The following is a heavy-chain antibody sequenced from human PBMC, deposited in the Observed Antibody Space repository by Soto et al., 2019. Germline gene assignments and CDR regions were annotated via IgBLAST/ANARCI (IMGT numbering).Heavy chain of an antibody. J-gene: IGHJ6*02. V-gene: IGHV3-23*01. D-gene: IGHD6-13*01. CDR2: ISGSGDST. CDR1: GFTFSSYA. Sequence: EVQLLESGGGLVQPGGSPRLSCAASGFTFSSYAMSWVRQAPGKGLEWVSVISGSGDSTYYPDSVRGRFTISRDNSKNTLYLQMNSLRAEDTAVYYCAKDRDGAAAGPTKFYGMDVWGQGTTVTVSS. CDR3: AKDRDGAAAGPTKFYGMDV.